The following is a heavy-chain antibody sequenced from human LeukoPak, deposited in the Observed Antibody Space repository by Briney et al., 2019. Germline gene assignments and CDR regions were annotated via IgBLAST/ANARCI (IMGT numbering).Heavy chain of an antibody. CDR2: IYYSGST. CDR3: ARSSRTRYCSSTSCYWSDAFDI. D-gene: IGHD2-2*01. J-gene: IGHJ3*02. V-gene: IGHV4-59*01. Sequence: SETLSLTCTVSGGSLSSYYWSWIRQPPGKGLEWIGYIYYSGSTNYNPSLKSRVTISVDTSKNQFSLKLSSVTAADTAVYYCARSSRTRYCSSTSCYWSDAFDIWGQGTMVTVSS. CDR1: GGSLSSYY.